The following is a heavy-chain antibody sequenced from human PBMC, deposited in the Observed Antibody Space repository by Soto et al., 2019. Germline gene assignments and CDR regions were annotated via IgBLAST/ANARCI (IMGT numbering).Heavy chain of an antibody. J-gene: IGHJ4*02. CDR2: ITTDKGKI. V-gene: IGHV1-18*01. Sequence: GASVKVSCKTSGYTFTSYGISWVRQAPGQGLEWMGWITTDKGKITYAQRFQGRVTMTTDTSTSTAYMELRSLRSDDTAVYYCATRSPAFDYWGQGTLVTVSS. CDR1: GYTFTSYG. CDR3: ATRSPAFDY.